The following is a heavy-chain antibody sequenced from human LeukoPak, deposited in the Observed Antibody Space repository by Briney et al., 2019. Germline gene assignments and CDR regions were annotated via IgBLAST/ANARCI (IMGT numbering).Heavy chain of an antibody. CDR3: ARYPDYGSGRPYYYGMDV. V-gene: IGHV4-59*08. J-gene: IGHJ6*02. CDR1: GGSISSYY. D-gene: IGHD3-10*01. CDR2: IYYSGST. Sequence: SETLSLTCTVSGGSISSYYWSWIRQPPGKGLEWIGYIYYSGSTNYNPSLKSRVTISVDTSKNQFSLKLSSVTAADTAVYYCARYPDYGSGRPYYYGMDVWGQGTTVTVSS.